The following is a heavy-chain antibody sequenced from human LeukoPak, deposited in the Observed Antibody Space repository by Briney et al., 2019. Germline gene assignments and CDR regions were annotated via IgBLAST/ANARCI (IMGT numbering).Heavy chain of an antibody. V-gene: IGHV1-24*01. D-gene: IGHD3-3*01. J-gene: IGHJ4*02. CDR2: LDPEDGKT. Sequence: ASVKASCKVSGYTLTDLSMHWVRQAPGKGLEWMGGLDPEDGKTIYAQKFQGRVTMTEDTSTDTAYMELSSLRSEDTAVYYCARSATQYFFDYWGQGTLVTVSS. CDR1: GYTLTDLS. CDR3: ARSATQYFFDY.